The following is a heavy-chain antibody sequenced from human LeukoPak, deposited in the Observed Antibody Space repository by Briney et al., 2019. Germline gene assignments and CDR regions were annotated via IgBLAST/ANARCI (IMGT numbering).Heavy chain of an antibody. V-gene: IGHV4-59*08. J-gene: IGHJ4*02. Sequence: SETLSLTCTVSGGSISSYYWSWIRQPPGKGLEWIGSIFHSGSSYYNPSLESRVTVSVDTSKNQFSLKLNSMTAADTAVYYCARNSYSSSSDYWGQGTLVTVSS. D-gene: IGHD6-13*01. CDR3: ARNSYSSSSDY. CDR2: IFHSGSS. CDR1: GGSISSYY.